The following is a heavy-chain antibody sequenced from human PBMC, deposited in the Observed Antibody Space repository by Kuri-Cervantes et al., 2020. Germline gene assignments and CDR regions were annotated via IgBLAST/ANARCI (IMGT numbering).Heavy chain of an antibody. CDR1: GYTFTYRY. V-gene: IGHV1-45*02. CDR3: ARGRGVRGAPRHWFDP. Sequence: SAKVSCKASGYTFTYRYLHWVRQAPGQALEWMGWITPFNGNTNYAQKFQDRVTMTRNTSISTAYMELSSLRSEDTAVYYCARGRGVRGAPRHWFDPWGQGTLVTVSS. J-gene: IGHJ5*02. D-gene: IGHD3-10*01. CDR2: ITPFNGNT.